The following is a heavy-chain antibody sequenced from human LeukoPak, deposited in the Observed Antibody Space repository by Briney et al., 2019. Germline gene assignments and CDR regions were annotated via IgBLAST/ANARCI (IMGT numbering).Heavy chain of an antibody. CDR3: ARDPEYSGYDPNWFDP. Sequence: SETLSLTCTVSGGSISSYYWSWIRQPPGKGLEWIGYIYYSGSTNYNPSLKSRVTISVDTSKNQFSLKLSSVTAADTAVYYCARDPEYSGYDPNWFDPWGQGTLVTVSS. D-gene: IGHD5-12*01. V-gene: IGHV4-59*12. CDR1: GGSISSYY. J-gene: IGHJ5*02. CDR2: IYYSGST.